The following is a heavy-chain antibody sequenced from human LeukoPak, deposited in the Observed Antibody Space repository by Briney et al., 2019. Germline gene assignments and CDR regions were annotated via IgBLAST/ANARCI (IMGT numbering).Heavy chain of an antibody. D-gene: IGHD2-2*01. CDR3: ARDRTFVVVPAASFDY. V-gene: IGHV1-18*01. Sequence: GASVKASCKASGYTFTSYGISWVRQAPGQGLEWMGWISAHNGDTNYAQKFQGRVTMTTDTSTSTAYMELRSLRTDDTAVYYCARDRTFVVVPAASFDYWGQGTLVTVSS. J-gene: IGHJ4*02. CDR1: GYTFTSYG. CDR2: ISAHNGDT.